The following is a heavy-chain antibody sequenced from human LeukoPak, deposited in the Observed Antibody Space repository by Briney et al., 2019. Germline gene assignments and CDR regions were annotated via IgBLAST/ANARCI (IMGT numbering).Heavy chain of an antibody. V-gene: IGHV3-23*01. CDR3: AKSGGLSGSGRLAMDV. CDR1: GFTFGDFA. CDR2: QSDTGYYR. J-gene: IGHJ6*02. Sequence: PGGSLRLSCTGSGFTFGDFAMSWVRQAPGKGLEWVSDQSDTGYYRNYADSAKGRFTSSRDNSNNTLYVQMNSLRVEDTAVYYCAKSGGLSGSGRLAMDVWGQGTTVTVSS. D-gene: IGHD3-10*01.